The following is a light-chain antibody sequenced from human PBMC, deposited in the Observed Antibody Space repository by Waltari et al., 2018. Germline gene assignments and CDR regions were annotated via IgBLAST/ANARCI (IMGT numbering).Light chain of an antibody. Sequence: EVVLTQSPGTLSLSPGERATLSCRASQSVSSNQLAWFQQRPGQAPRLVIYGASIRATGIPDRFSGSGSGTDFTLTISRLVPEDCGVFYCQQYGSSPWTFGQGTKVEIK. J-gene: IGKJ1*01. CDR1: QSVSSNQ. CDR2: GAS. V-gene: IGKV3-20*01. CDR3: QQYGSSPWT.